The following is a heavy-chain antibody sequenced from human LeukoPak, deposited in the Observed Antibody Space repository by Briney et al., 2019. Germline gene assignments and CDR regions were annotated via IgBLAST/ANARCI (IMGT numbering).Heavy chain of an antibody. CDR1: GFTVSGYY. V-gene: IGHV3-53*01. D-gene: IGHD5-12*01. Sequence: PGGSLRLSCAASGFTVSGYYMSWVRQAPGKGLEWVSTIYSDGSTYYADSVKGRFIISRDNSKNTLYLQMYSLRAEDTAVYFCVGGEWLRSGLGYWGQGTLVTVSP. J-gene: IGHJ4*02. CDR2: IYSDGST. CDR3: VGGEWLRSGLGY.